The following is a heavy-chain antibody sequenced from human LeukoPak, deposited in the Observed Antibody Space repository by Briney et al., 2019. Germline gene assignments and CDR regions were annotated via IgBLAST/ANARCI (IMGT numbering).Heavy chain of an antibody. V-gene: IGHV3-30*18. CDR3: AKGVYGELDY. CDR1: GFTFSSYG. CDR2: ISYDGSNK. Sequence: GGSLRLSCAASGFTFSSYGMHWVRQAPGKGLEWVAVISYDGSNKYYADSVKGRFTISRDNSKNTLYLQMNSLRAEDTAVYYCAKGVYGELDYWGQGTLVTVSS. J-gene: IGHJ4*02. D-gene: IGHD4-17*01.